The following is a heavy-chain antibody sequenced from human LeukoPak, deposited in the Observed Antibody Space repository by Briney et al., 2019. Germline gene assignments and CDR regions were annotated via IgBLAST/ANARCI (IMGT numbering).Heavy chain of an antibody. V-gene: IGHV3-53*01. CDR2: IYSGGST. D-gene: IGHD4-17*01. J-gene: IGHJ3*02. CDR1: VFIVSSNY. Sequence: GGPLRLFCAACVFIVSSNYMSWVRQATGKGLEWVSIIYSGGSTFYADFVKGRFTIPRDNSKNTLYLQMNSLRAEDTAVYYCARHLSGDDIWGQGTMVTVSS. CDR3: ARHLSGDDI.